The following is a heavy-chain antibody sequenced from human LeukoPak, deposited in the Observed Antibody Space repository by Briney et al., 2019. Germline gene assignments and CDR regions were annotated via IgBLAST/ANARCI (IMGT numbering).Heavy chain of an antibody. CDR3: ARDLGGIAAAEMTF. CDR2: ISAYNGNT. Sequence: ASVKVSCKASGYTFTSYGISWVRQAAGQGLEWMGLISAYNGNTNYAQKLQGRVTMTTDTSTSTAYMELRSLRSDDTAVYYCARDLGGIAAAEMTFWGQGTLVTVSS. D-gene: IGHD6-13*01. J-gene: IGHJ4*02. V-gene: IGHV1-18*01. CDR1: GYTFTSYG.